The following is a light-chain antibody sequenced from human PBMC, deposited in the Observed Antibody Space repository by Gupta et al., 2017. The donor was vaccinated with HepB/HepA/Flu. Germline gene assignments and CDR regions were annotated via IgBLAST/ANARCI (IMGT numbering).Light chain of an antibody. Sequence: ETLMTQSPATLSVSPGERVTLSCRASQSVSRNLAWYQKKPGQAPRPLIYGASTRATGIPARFIGSGSETEFTLTISSLQSEDFAVYYCQQYDGRPPLTFGGGTKVEIK. CDR3: QQYDGRPPLT. CDR2: GAS. J-gene: IGKJ4*01. CDR1: QSVSRN. V-gene: IGKV3-15*01.